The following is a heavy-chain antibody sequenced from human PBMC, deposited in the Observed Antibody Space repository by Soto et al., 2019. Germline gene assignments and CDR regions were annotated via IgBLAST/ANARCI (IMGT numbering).Heavy chain of an antibody. J-gene: IGHJ4*02. CDR3: ARGRGDGYNPVGY. V-gene: IGHV3-53*01. D-gene: IGHD5-12*01. Sequence: GGSLRLSCAASGLTVSSNYMSWVRQAPGKGLEWVSVIYSGGSTYYADSVKGRFTISRDNSKNTLYLQMNSLRAEDTAVYYCARGRGDGYNPVGYWGQGTLVTVSS. CDR2: IYSGGST. CDR1: GLTVSSNY.